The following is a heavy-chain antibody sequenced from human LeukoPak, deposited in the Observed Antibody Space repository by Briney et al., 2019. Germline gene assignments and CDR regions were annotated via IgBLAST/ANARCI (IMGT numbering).Heavy chain of an antibody. Sequence: ASVEVSCKASGYTFTGYYMHWVRQAPGQGLEWMGWINPNSGGTNYAQKFQGRVTMTRDTSISTAYMELSRLRSDDTAVYYCASDLYYDILTGYYTDYWGQGTLVTVSS. CDR1: GYTFTGYY. V-gene: IGHV1-2*02. D-gene: IGHD3-9*01. CDR2: INPNSGGT. J-gene: IGHJ4*02. CDR3: ASDLYYDILTGYYTDY.